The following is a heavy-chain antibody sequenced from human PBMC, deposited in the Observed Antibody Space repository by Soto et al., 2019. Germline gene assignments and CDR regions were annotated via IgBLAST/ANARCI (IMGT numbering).Heavy chain of an antibody. V-gene: IGHV2-5*02. CDR1: GFSLTTSGVG. D-gene: IGHD3-3*01. Sequence: QITLNESGPPVVSPTETLTLTCRFSGFSLTTSGVGVGWIRQSPGKPPEWLALIYWDDDKRYSASLKSRLTITKDTSKNQVVLTVSDLDPTDTATYYCAHRVLRTVFGLVTTTAVYFDFWGQGTPVAVSS. J-gene: IGHJ4*02. CDR3: AHRVLRTVFGLVTTTAVYFDF. CDR2: IYWDDDK.